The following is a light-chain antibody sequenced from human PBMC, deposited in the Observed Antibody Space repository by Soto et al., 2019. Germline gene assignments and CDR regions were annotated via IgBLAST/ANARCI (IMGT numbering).Light chain of an antibody. CDR1: QGVSSF. J-gene: IGKJ5*01. CDR3: QQLYIFPLT. CDR2: AAS. V-gene: IGKV1-9*01. Sequence: DIHLTQSPSFLSASVGDRVTITCRASQGVSSFLAWYQQKPGKAPNLLMYAASTLQSGVPSGFSGGEAGTEYTLTFSSLQPEDSATYYCQQLYIFPLTFGQGTRLEIK.